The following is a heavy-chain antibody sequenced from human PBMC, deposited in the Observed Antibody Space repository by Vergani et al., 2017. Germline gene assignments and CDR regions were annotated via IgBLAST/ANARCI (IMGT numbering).Heavy chain of an antibody. J-gene: IGHJ5*02. Sequence: QVQPQESGPGLVKSSETLSLTCSVSFDSIRNLYCNWIRQPSGKGLEWIGSIHYSENTNYNPSLTTRVTISVDTSKNQFSLTLTSVTAADTAVYYCASVTHSGQRADRWGQGILVTVTS. CDR1: FDSIRNLY. CDR3: ASVTHSGQRADR. D-gene: IGHD6-19*01. V-gene: IGHV4-59*11. CDR2: IHYSENT.